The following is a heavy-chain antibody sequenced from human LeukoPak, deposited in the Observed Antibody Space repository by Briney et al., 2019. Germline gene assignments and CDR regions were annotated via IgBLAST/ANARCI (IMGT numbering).Heavy chain of an antibody. V-gene: IGHV4-39*07. D-gene: IGHD6-13*01. Sequence: SETLSLTCTVSGGSISSSSYYWGWIRQPPGKGLEWIGSIYYSGSTYYNPSLKSRVTISVDTSKNQFSLKLSSVTAADTAVYYCARDYDGAAAGTGAFDIRGQGTMVTVSS. CDR1: GGSISSSSYY. CDR3: ARDYDGAAAGTGAFDI. CDR2: IYYSGST. J-gene: IGHJ3*02.